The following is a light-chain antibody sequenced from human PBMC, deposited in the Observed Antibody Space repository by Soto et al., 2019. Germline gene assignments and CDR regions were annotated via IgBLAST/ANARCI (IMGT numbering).Light chain of an antibody. Sequence: IVLTQTPLSLSVTPGQPASISCKSAQSLVYSDGKTYLYWYLQKPGQPPQPLIYGASNRFSGVTERFSGSWSGTDFTLTISRLEAEDVGVYFCMHSISRLTFGGGTKVDIK. CDR3: MHSISRLT. CDR2: GAS. V-gene: IGKV2D-29*01. CDR1: QSLVYSDGKTY. J-gene: IGKJ4*01.